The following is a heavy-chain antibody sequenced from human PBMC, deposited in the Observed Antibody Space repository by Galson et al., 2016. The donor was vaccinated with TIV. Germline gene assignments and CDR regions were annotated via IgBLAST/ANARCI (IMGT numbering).Heavy chain of an antibody. CDR3: AKDSEYYFDTSGYYFPLDH. Sequence: SLRLSCAASGFMFSTYGMHWVRQSPGKGLEWVAFIRYDGSEKYVADSVKGRFIISRDNSKDMLYLQMNSARVDDTGLYYCAKDSEYYFDTSGYYFPLDHWGQGTLVTVSS. V-gene: IGHV3-30*02. D-gene: IGHD3-22*01. J-gene: IGHJ4*02. CDR1: GFMFSTYG. CDR2: IRYDGSEK.